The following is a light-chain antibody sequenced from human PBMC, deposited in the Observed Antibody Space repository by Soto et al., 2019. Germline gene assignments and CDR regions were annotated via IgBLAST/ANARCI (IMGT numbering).Light chain of an antibody. CDR2: DVS. V-gene: IGLV2-14*01. Sequence: QSALTQPASVSGSPGQSITISCTGTSSDVGGYNYVSCYQQHPGKAPKLMIYDVSNRPSGVSNLFSGSKSGNTASLTISGLQAEYEADSYCCSYTSSSTLVVFGGGTELTVL. CDR1: SSDVGGYNY. J-gene: IGLJ2*01. CDR3: CSYTSSSTLVV.